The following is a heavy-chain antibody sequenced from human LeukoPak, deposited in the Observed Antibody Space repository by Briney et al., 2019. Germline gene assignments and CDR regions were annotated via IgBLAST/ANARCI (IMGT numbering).Heavy chain of an antibody. J-gene: IGHJ5*02. CDR2: IYYSGST. V-gene: IGHV4-39*07. CDR1: GGSISSNNYY. Sequence: SETLSLTCTVSGGSISSNNYYWGWIRQPPGKGLEWIGSIYYSGSTYYNPSLKSRVTISVDTSKNQFSLKLSSVTAADTAVYYCARDRYIYGSDDRWFDPWGQGTLVTVSS. CDR3: ARDRYIYGSDDRWFDP. D-gene: IGHD5-18*01.